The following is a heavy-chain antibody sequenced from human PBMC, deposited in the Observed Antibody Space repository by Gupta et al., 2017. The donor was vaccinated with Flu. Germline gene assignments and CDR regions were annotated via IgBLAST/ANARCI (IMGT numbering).Heavy chain of an antibody. CDR1: GFTFSSYA. D-gene: IGHD6-19*01. CDR2: IRGSGNT. J-gene: IGHJ4*02. Sequence: EVQLLESGGGLVQPGTSLRLSCAASGFTFSSYAMNWVRQAPGKGLEWVSAIRGSGNTHYADSVKGRFTISRDNSKNTLYLQISSLRAEDTAVYYCAKRYSSGWYYFDHWGQGTLVTVSS. CDR3: AKRYSSGWYYFDH. V-gene: IGHV3-23*01.